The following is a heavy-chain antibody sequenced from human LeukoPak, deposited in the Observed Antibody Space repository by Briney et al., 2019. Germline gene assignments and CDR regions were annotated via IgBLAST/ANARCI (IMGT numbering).Heavy chain of an antibody. Sequence: SQTLSLTCTVSGGSISSGSYYWSWVRQPAGKGLEWIGRIYTSGSTNYNPSLKSRVTISVDTSKNQFSLKLSSVTAADTAVYYCARDRSIWFGESYYYYYYMDVWGKGTTVTVSS. CDR3: ARDRSIWFGESYYYYYYMDV. V-gene: IGHV4-61*02. D-gene: IGHD3-10*01. CDR2: IYTSGST. J-gene: IGHJ6*03. CDR1: GGSISSGSYY.